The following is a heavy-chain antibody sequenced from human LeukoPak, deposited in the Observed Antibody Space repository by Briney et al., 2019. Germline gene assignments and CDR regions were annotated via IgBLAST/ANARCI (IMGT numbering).Heavy chain of an antibody. CDR3: QGSYDAHFDY. V-gene: IGHV4-38-2*02. CDR1: GYSISSGYY. Sequence: SETLSLTWTVSGYSISSGYYWGWIRQPPGKGLEWIGSIYHSGSTYYNPSLKSRVTISVDTSKNQFSLKLSSVTAADTAVYYCQGSYDAHFDYWGQGTLVTVSS. CDR2: IYHSGST. J-gene: IGHJ4*02. D-gene: IGHD3-22*01.